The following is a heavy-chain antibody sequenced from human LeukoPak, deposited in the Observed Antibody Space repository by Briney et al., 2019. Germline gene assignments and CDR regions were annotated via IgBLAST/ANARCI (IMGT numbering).Heavy chain of an antibody. CDR2: ISYDGSNK. J-gene: IGHJ4*02. CDR3: ARDRIHAFDY. Sequence: PGGSLRLSCAASGFTFSSYWMHWVRQAPGKGLVWVAVISYDGSNKYYADSVKGRFTISRDNSKNTLYLQMNSLRAEDTAVYYCARDRIHAFDYWGQGTLVTVSS. V-gene: IGHV3-30-3*01. CDR1: GFTFSSYW. D-gene: IGHD2/OR15-2a*01.